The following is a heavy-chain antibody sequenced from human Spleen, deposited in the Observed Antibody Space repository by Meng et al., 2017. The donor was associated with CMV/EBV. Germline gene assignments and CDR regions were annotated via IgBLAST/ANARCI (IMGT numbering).Heavy chain of an antibody. CDR1: GYSIGSGYY. V-gene: IGHV4-38-2*02. Sequence: SETLSLTCTVSGYSIGSGYYWGWIRQPPGKGLEWIANIYHSGITYYNPSLKSRVTISVDTSKNQFSLKLNSVTATDTAVYYCARDDCSRFSCFFGIDVWGQGTTVTVSS. D-gene: IGHD2-15*01. CDR2: IYHSGIT. CDR3: ARDDCSRFSCFFGIDV. J-gene: IGHJ6*02.